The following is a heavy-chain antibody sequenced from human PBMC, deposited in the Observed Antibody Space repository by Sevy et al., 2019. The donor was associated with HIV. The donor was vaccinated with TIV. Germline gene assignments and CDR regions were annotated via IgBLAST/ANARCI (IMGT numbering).Heavy chain of an antibody. CDR3: ANCSPDYYYAMDV. V-gene: IGHV4-59*11. D-gene: IGHD2-15*01. Sequence: SETLSLTCTVSGGSISNLYWSWIRQPPGKGLEWIGYFYYNGRTNYNPYLKSRVTISVDTSKNQFSLKLSSVTAADAAVYYCANCSPDYYYAMDVWGQGTTVTVSS. J-gene: IGHJ6*02. CDR2: FYYNGRT. CDR1: GGSISNLY.